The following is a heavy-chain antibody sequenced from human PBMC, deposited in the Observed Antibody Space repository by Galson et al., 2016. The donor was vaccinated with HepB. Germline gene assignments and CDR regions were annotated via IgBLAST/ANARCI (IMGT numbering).Heavy chain of an antibody. CDR2: ISADGSST. V-gene: IGHV3-74*01. J-gene: IGHJ4*02. Sequence: SLRLSCAASGFRFSNYWMHWVRQVPGKGLIWVSRISADGSSTSSAEPVKGRFTISRDNSKTTLSLQMNSLRPEDTAVYYCAKDGPSVGLPAYWGQGTLVTVSS. CDR1: GFRFSNYW. D-gene: IGHD1-26*01. CDR3: AKDGPSVGLPAY.